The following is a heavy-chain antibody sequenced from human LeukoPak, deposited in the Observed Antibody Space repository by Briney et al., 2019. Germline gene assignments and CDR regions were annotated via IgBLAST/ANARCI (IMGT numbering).Heavy chain of an antibody. Sequence: GGSLRLSCAASGFTFSTYHIDWVRQAPGKGLEWVSYISNTGTTIYYADSVRGRFTNSRDNAKNSLFLQMNSPRAEDTAVYYCASAGTRISFDYWGQGTLVTVSS. CDR2: ISNTGTTI. D-gene: IGHD6-13*01. V-gene: IGHV3-48*01. CDR3: ASAGTRISFDY. J-gene: IGHJ4*02. CDR1: GFTFSTYH.